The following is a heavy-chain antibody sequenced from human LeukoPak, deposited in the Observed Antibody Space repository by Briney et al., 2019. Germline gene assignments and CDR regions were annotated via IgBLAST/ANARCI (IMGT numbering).Heavy chain of an antibody. CDR2: VTSTNKI. J-gene: IGHJ3*02. CDR1: GFTFSSHS. V-gene: IGHV3-69-1*01. D-gene: IGHD3-3*01. CDR3: ARAQTLFWEFDGFDI. Sequence: GGSLRLSCVASGFTFSSHSINWVRQAPGKGLDLIATVTSTNKIHYADSVKGRFTISRDNAENSVYLQMNSLRDEDTAVYSCARAQTLFWEFDGFDIWGRGTKVTVSS.